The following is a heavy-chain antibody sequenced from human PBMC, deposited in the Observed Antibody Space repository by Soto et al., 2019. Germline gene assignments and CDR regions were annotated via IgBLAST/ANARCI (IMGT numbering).Heavy chain of an antibody. V-gene: IGHV3-7*01. CDR1: GFAFSGYW. Sequence: GGSLRLSCAASGFAFSGYWMSWVRQAPGKGLEGVANIKQDGSEKYYVDSVKGRFTISRDNAKNSLYLQMNSLRVEDTAVYYCARDSTGSSSDYWGQGTLVTVSS. D-gene: IGHD6-6*01. CDR2: IKQDGSEK. CDR3: ARDSTGSSSDY. J-gene: IGHJ4*02.